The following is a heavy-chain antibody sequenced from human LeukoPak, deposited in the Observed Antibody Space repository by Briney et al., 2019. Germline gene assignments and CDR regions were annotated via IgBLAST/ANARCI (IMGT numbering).Heavy chain of an antibody. V-gene: IGHV3-30*03. Sequence: GGSLRLSCAASGFTFSSYGRHWVRQAPGKGLEWVAVISYDGSNKYYADSVKGRFTISRDNSKNTLYLQMNSLRADDTAVYYCARSFSGSFLYYFDYWGQGNLVAVSS. J-gene: IGHJ4*02. D-gene: IGHD3-10*01. CDR3: ARSFSGSFLYYFDY. CDR1: GFTFSSYG. CDR2: ISYDGSNK.